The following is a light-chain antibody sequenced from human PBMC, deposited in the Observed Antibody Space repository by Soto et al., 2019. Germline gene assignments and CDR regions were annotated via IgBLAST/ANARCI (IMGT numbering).Light chain of an antibody. CDR3: QQYGNAPPST. Sequence: IVMTQSPATLSVSPGERATLSCRASQSVSSNLAWYQQKPGQAPRLLIYGASTRATGIPDRFSGSGSGTDFTLTISRLEPEDSAVYYCQQYGNAPPSTFGQGTKVDIK. CDR1: QSVSSN. J-gene: IGKJ1*01. CDR2: GAS. V-gene: IGKV3-20*01.